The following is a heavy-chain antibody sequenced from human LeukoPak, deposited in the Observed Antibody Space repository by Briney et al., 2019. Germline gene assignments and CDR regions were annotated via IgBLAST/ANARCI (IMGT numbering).Heavy chain of an antibody. CDR1: GGTFSSYA. Sequence: ASVKVSCKASGGTFSSYAISWVRQAPGQGPEWMGGIIPIFGTANYAQKFQGRVTITADESTSTAYMELSSLRSEDTAVYYCARDSSGDTVQWDWYFDLWGRGTLVTVSS. D-gene: IGHD3-22*01. CDR2: IIPIFGTA. CDR3: ARDSSGDTVQWDWYFDL. J-gene: IGHJ2*01. V-gene: IGHV1-69*01.